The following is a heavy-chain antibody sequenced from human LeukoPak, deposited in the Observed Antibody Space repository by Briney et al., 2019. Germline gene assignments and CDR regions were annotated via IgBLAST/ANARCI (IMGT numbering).Heavy chain of an antibody. CDR1: GFTFSSYE. CDR3: ASLTDSMTFDY. Sequence: PGGSLRLSCAASGFTFSSYEMNWVRQAPGKGLEWVSYISSSGRTIYYADSVKGRFTISRDNAKNSLYLQMNSLRAEDTAVYYCASLTDSMTFDYWGQGTLVTVST. V-gene: IGHV3-48*03. CDR2: ISSSGRTI. D-gene: IGHD3-22*01. J-gene: IGHJ4*02.